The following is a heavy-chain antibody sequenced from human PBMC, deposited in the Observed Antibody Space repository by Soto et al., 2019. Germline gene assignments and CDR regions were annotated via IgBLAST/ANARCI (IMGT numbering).Heavy chain of an antibody. J-gene: IGHJ6*02. CDR1: GFTFTTYA. CDR2: ISGSGSST. CDR3: ANGDDSSGYQLLGYFYGMDV. V-gene: IGHV3-23*01. D-gene: IGHD3-22*01. Sequence: GGSLRLSCAASGFTFTTYAMSWVRQAPGKGLEWVSAISGSGSSTYYADSVKGRFTISRDNPKNTLFLQINSLRAEDTAVYYCANGDDSSGYQLLGYFYGMDVWGQGATVTVPS.